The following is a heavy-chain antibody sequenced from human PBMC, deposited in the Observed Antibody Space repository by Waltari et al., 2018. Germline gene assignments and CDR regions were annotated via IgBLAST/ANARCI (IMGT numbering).Heavy chain of an antibody. D-gene: IGHD2-15*01. CDR3: ARDCKSCVHCYAMDV. CDR2: ISSRGDYI. Sequence: EVQLVESGGGLVKPGGSLRLPCAASGFTFSSYNMNWVRQAPGKGLEWVSSISSRGDYIAYADSVKGRFIISRDNANNSVHLQMDSLTAEDTAVYYCARDCKSCVHCYAMDVWGQGTTVTVSS. J-gene: IGHJ6*02. CDR1: GFTFSSYN. V-gene: IGHV3-21*02.